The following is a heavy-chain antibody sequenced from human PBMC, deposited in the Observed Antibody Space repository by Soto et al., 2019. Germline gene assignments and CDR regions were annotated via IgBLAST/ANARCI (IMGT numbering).Heavy chain of an antibody. CDR1: GGSISSGGYY. CDR2: IYYSGST. CDR3: AIVVLDRADGARFAP. V-gene: IGHV4-30-4*01. Sequence: SETLSLTCAVSGGSISSGGYYWSWIRQPPGKGLEWIGYIYYSGSTYYNPSLKSRVTISVDTSKNQFSLKLSSVTAADTAVYYFAIVVLDRADGARFAPRARGTLVPVSS. D-gene: IGHD3-3*02. J-gene: IGHJ5*02.